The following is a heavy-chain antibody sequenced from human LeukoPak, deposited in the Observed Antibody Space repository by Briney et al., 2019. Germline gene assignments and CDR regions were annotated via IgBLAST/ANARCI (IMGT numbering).Heavy chain of an antibody. CDR1: GDSVSSNSAA. J-gene: IGHJ5*02. Sequence: SQTLPLTCAISGDSVSSNSAAWNWIRQSPSRGLEWLGRTYYRSKWYHDYAASVKGRMSISSDTLTNQFSLHLNSVTPEDTAVYYCARAMAISGNNCFDPWGQGSLVTVSS. V-gene: IGHV6-1*01. D-gene: IGHD5-24*01. CDR3: ARAMAISGNNCFDP. CDR2: TYYRSKWYH.